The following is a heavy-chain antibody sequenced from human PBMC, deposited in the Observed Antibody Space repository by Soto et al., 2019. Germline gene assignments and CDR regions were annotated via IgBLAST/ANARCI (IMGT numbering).Heavy chain of an antibody. CDR1: GHTFSGYY. Sequence: ASVKVSCKASGHTFSGYYVHWVRQAPGQGLEWMGWVNPNSGGTHYAQKFQGRVSMTRDTSLSAVYMELRSLRPDDMAVYFCASDFVRDDLKVKTGELGRIWGQGTLVTVSS. D-gene: IGHD3-16*01. CDR2: VNPNSGGT. J-gene: IGHJ4*02. V-gene: IGHV1-2*02. CDR3: ASDFVRDDLKVKTGELGRI.